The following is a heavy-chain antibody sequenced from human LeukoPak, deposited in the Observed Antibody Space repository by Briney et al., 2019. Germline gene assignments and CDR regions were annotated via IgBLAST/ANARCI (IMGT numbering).Heavy chain of an antibody. CDR3: ARVSGAEAATGGYFDR. D-gene: IGHD6-13*01. CDR2: ISYDGSNK. CDR1: GFTFSSYA. J-gene: IGHJ4*02. Sequence: AGGSLRLSCAASGFTFSSYAMHWVRQAPGKGLEWVAVISYDGSNKYYADSVKGRFTISRDNSKNTLYLQMNSLSTEDTAVYYCARVSGAEAATGGYFDRWGQGTLVTVSS. V-gene: IGHV3-30-3*01.